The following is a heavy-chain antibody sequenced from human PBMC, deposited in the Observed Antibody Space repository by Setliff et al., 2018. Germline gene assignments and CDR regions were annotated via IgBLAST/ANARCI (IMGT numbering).Heavy chain of an antibody. CDR2: INQGGSDQ. CDR3: ASGDWFYFDC. V-gene: IGHV3-7*01. J-gene: IGHJ4*02. D-gene: IGHD2-21*01. CDR1: GFTFSSLW. Sequence: GGSLRLSCAGPGFTFSSLWMAWVRQAPGKGLEWVANINQGGSDQFYVESVKGRFTISRDNAKNSLFLQMNSLRVEDTAVYYCASGDWFYFDCWGQGTLVTVSS.